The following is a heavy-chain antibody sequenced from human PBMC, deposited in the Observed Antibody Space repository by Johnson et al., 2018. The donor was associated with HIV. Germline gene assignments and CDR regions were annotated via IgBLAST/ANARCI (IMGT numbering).Heavy chain of an antibody. CDR1: GFTVSSNY. CDR2: IYSGGRT. Sequence: VQLLESGGGLVQPGGSLRLSCAASGFTVSSNYMSWVRQAPGKGLEWVSVIYSGGRTYYADSVKGRFTISRDNSKNTLYLQMNSLRAEDTAVYYCARVVRDDYDSSGYYYSFAFDSWGQGTMVTVSS. CDR3: ARVVRDDYDSSGYYYSFAFDS. V-gene: IGHV3-66*02. J-gene: IGHJ3*02. D-gene: IGHD3-22*01.